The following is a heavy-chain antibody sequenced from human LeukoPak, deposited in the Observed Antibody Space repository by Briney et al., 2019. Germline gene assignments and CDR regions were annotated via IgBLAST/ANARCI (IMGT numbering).Heavy chain of an antibody. CDR2: IYHSGST. V-gene: IGHV4-38-2*02. CDR1: GYSISSGYY. CDR3: ARGNPQWELPLYYFDY. J-gene: IGHJ4*02. Sequence: SSETLSLTCTVSGYSISSGYYWGWIRQPPGKGLEWIGSIYHSGSTYYNPSLKSRVTISVDTSKNQFSLKLSSVTAADTAVYYCARGNPQWELPLYYFDYWGQGTLVTVSS. D-gene: IGHD1-26*01.